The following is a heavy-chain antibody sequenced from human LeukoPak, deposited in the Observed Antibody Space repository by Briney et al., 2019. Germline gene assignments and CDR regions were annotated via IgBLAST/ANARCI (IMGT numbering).Heavy chain of an antibody. CDR3: ARHDGGVDYGGKADDDAFDI. Sequence: SETLSLTCTVSGGSISTYYWTWIRQPPGKGLEWIGSIYYSGSTYYNPSLKSRVTISVDTSKNQFSLKLSSVTAADTAVYYCARHDGGVDYGGKADDDAFDIWGQGTMVTVSS. V-gene: IGHV4-39*01. CDR1: GGSISTYY. D-gene: IGHD4-23*01. J-gene: IGHJ3*02. CDR2: IYYSGST.